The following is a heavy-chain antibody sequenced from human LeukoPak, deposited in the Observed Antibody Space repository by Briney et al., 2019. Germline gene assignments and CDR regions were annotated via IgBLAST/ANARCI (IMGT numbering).Heavy chain of an antibody. CDR1: GGSISNYY. CDR2: IYYSGGT. Sequence: SETLSLTCTVSGGSISNYYWSWIRQPPGKGLEWIGYIYYSGGTNYNPSLRGRVTMSVDRSKNQFSLKLGSVTAADTAVYYRAREGYCSGGNCHRTFDYWGRGTLVTVSS. J-gene: IGHJ4*02. V-gene: IGHV4-59*01. D-gene: IGHD2-15*01. CDR3: AREGYCSGGNCHRTFDY.